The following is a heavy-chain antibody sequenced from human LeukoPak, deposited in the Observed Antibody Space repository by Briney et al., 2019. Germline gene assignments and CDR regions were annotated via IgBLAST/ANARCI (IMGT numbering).Heavy chain of an antibody. CDR1: GFTFSSYW. CDR2: IKQDGSEK. Sequence: GGYLRLSCAASGFTFSSYWMSWVRQAPGKGLEWVANIKQDGSEKYYVDSVKGRFTISRDNAKNSLYLQMNSLRAEDTAVYYCASRKREDYYGSGIQGYMDVWGKGTTVTVSS. CDR3: ASRKREDYYGSGIQGYMDV. V-gene: IGHV3-7*01. J-gene: IGHJ6*03. D-gene: IGHD3-10*01.